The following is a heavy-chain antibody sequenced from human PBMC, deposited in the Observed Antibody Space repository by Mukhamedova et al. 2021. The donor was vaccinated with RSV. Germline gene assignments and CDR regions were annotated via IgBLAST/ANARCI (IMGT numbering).Heavy chain of an antibody. D-gene: IGHD2-2*01. J-gene: IGHJ5*02. CDR2: INHSGST. CDR3: ARTQGYCSSTSCYFGWFDP. Sequence: GEINHSGSTNYNPSLKSRVTISVDTSKNQFSLKLSSVTAADTAVYYCARTQGYCSSTSCYFGWFDPWGQGTLGTVSS. V-gene: IGHV4-34*01.